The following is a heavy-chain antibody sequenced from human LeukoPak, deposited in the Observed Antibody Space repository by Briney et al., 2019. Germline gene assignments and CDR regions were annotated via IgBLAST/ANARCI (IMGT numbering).Heavy chain of an antibody. CDR1: GFTFSSYA. V-gene: IGHV3-23*01. CDR3: ARGYSSGWYGGKLDY. D-gene: IGHD6-19*01. Sequence: GGSLRLSCAASGFTFSSYAMSWVRQAPGKGLEWVSAISGSGGSTYYADSVKGRFTISRDNSKNTLYLQMNSLRAEDTAVYYCARGYSSGWYGGKLDYWGQGTLVTVSS. J-gene: IGHJ4*02. CDR2: ISGSGGST.